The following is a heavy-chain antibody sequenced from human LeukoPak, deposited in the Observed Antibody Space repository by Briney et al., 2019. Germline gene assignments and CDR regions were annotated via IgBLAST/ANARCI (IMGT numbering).Heavy chain of an antibody. Sequence: VASVKVSCKASGGTFNNYAIRWVRQAPGQGLEWMGGMIPIFATTNYAQKFQGRVTITADESTSTAYMELSSLRSEDAAVYYCASPYCSSTNCYDAFDIWGQGTMVTVSS. CDR1: GGTFNNYA. CDR2: MIPIFATT. J-gene: IGHJ3*02. CDR3: ASPYCSSTNCYDAFDI. D-gene: IGHD2-2*01. V-gene: IGHV1-69*13.